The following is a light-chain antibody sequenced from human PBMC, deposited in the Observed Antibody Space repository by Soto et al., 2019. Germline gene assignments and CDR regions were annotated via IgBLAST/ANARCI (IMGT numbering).Light chain of an antibody. J-gene: IGLJ1*01. V-gene: IGLV2-23*01. Sequence: QSALTQPASVSGSPGQSIAISCTGTSSDVGNYNLVSWYQQHSGKAPKLMIYEGTKRPSGVSDRFSGSKSGNTASLTISWLQAEDEADYYCCSYASTGTYVFGTGTKVTVL. CDR1: SSDVGNYNL. CDR3: CSYASTGTYV. CDR2: EGT.